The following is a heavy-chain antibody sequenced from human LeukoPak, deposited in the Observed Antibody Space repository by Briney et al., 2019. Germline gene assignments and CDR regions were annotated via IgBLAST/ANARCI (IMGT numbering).Heavy chain of an antibody. D-gene: IGHD3-10*01. CDR2: IKQAGSEK. CDR1: GFTSRSYW. J-gene: IGHJ4*02. Sequence: GGSLRLSCAASGFTSRSYWMSWVRQAPGKGLEWVANIKQAGSEKYYVDSVKGRFTISRDNAENSLYLQMNSLRAEDTAVYYCARARGFFDYWGQGTLVTVTS. CDR3: ARARGFFDY. V-gene: IGHV3-7*01.